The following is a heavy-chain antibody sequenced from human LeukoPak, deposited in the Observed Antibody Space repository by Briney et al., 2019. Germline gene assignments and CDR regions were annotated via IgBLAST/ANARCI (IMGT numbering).Heavy chain of an antibody. CDR1: GYTFTGYY. CDR2: INPTSGGT. V-gene: IGHV1-2*02. D-gene: IGHD4-17*01. J-gene: IGHJ6*03. CDR3: ARAAGDYGDYDYFYYMDV. Sequence: ASVKVSCKASGYTFTGYYMHWVRQAPGQGLEWMGWINPTSGGTKYAQKFQGRVTMTRDTSISTAYMELNTLRSDDTAMYYCARAAGDYGDYDYFYYMDVWGKGTTVTVSS.